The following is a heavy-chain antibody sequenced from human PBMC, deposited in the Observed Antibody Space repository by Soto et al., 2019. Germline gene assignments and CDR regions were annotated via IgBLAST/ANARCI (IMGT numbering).Heavy chain of an antibody. J-gene: IGHJ6*02. Sequence: GASVKVSCKASGGTFSSYAISWVRQAPGQGLEWMGGIIPIFGTANYAQKFQGRVTITADESTSTAYMELSSLRSEDTAVYYCARPGGLRFLEWLLPSVTSGYYYGMDVWGQGTTVTVSS. CDR2: IIPIFGTA. CDR1: GGTFSSYA. D-gene: IGHD3-3*01. CDR3: ARPGGLRFLEWLLPSVTSGYYYGMDV. V-gene: IGHV1-69*13.